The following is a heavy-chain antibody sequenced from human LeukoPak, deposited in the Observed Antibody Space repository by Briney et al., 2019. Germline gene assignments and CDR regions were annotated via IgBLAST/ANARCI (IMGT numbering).Heavy chain of an antibody. CDR2: ITSSSSYI. D-gene: IGHD2-15*01. J-gene: IGHJ4*02. CDR1: GFNFSGHS. CDR3: ARDFGGYCSGGSCYSGWSDY. V-gene: IGHV3-21*04. Sequence: GGSLRLSCAASGFNFSGHSMNWVRQAPGKGLEWVSSITSSSSYIYYADSMKGRFTISRDNAKNSLYLQMNSLRAEDTAVYYCARDFGGYCSGGSCYSGWSDYWGQGTLVNVSS.